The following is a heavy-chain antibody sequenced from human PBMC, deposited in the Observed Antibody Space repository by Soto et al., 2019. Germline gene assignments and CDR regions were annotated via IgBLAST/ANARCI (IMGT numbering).Heavy chain of an antibody. CDR1: GLPFSTYA. Sequence: VGSLRLSCAASGLPFSTYAMHWVRQAPGKGLEWVALISYDGYKNYYAGSVRGRFTISRDNSKNTLYLQMNSLRPEDTAVYYCARVLLELWPVNYWGQGTLVTVSS. CDR2: ISYDGYKN. D-gene: IGHD1-7*01. V-gene: IGHV3-30-3*01. J-gene: IGHJ4*02. CDR3: ARVLLELWPVNY.